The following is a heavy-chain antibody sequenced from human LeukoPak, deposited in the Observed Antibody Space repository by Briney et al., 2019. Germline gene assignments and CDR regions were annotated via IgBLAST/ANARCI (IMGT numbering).Heavy chain of an antibody. CDR1: GFTFSAYA. CDR2: ISYDGSNK. D-gene: IGHD3-3*01. CDR3: ASGGFYDFWSGYYTPFDY. Sequence: PGGSLRLSCAASGFTFSAYAMHWVRQAPGKGLEWVAVISYDGSNKYYADSVKGRFTISRDNSKNTLNLQMNSLRAEDTAVYYCASGGFYDFWSGYYTPFDYWGQGTLVTVSS. V-gene: IGHV3-30*01. J-gene: IGHJ4*02.